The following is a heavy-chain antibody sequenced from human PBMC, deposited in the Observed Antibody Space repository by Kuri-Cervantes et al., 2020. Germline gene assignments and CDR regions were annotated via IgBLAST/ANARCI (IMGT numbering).Heavy chain of an antibody. D-gene: IGHD1-26*01. Sequence: SLKISCAASGFTFDDYAMHWVRQAPGKGLEWVSGISWNSGSIGYADSVKGRFTISRDNAKNSLYLQMNSLRVEDTALYYCARRREVGEYHYHYYYKDVWGKGTTVTVSS. CDR2: ISWNSGSI. J-gene: IGHJ6*03. CDR1: GFTFDDYA. V-gene: IGHV3-9*01. CDR3: ARRREVGEYHYHYYYKDV.